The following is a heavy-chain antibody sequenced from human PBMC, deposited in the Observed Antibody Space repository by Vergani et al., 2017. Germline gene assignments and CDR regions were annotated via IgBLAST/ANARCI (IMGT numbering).Heavy chain of an antibody. CDR2: INHSGST. D-gene: IGHD1-26*01. Sequence: QVQLQESGPGLVKPSETLSLTCTVSGGSISSYYWSWIRQPPGKGLEWIGEINHSGSTNYNPSLKSRVTIAVDTSKHQFSLKLSSVTAADTAVYCCARGLVSGRKSRAFDIWGQGTMVTVSS. V-gene: IGHV4-34*01. J-gene: IGHJ3*02. CDR3: ARGLVSGRKSRAFDI. CDR1: GGSISSYY.